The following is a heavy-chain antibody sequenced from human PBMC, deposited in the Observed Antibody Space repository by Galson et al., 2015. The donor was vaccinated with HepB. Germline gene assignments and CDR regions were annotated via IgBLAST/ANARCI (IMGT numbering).Heavy chain of an antibody. J-gene: IGHJ3*02. CDR3: ARVHYGFWNGLKGTFDI. V-gene: IGHV3-53*04. D-gene: IGHD3-3*01. CDR2: ISGGGST. CDR1: GVSVSSNY. Sequence: SLRLSCAASGVSVSSNYLTWVRQAPGKGLEWVSVISGGGSTDYADSVKGRFTVSRHTSENTLYLQMNSLRPEDTAVYYCARVHYGFWNGLKGTFDIWGQGTMVTVSS.